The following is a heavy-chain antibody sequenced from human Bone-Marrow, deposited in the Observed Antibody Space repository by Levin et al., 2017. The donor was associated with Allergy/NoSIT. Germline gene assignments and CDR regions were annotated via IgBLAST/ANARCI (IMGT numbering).Heavy chain of an antibody. D-gene: IGHD5-12*01. Sequence: MTSETLSLTCAVSGGSVSSDYWGWIRQPPGKGLEWIGSTHHSGSISFHPSLKSGVTMSIDTSKNQFSLILSSVTAADTALYYCARHGPALSGYGKSYHFDLWGQGTLVTVSS. CDR2: THHSGSI. CDR1: GGSVSSDY. V-gene: IGHV4-59*08. J-gene: IGHJ4*02. CDR3: ARHGPALSGYGKSYHFDL.